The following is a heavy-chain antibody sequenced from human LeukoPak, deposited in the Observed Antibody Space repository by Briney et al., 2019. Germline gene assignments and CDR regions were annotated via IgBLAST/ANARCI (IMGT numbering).Heavy chain of an antibody. CDR1: GFTFSSYA. Sequence: GGSLRLSCAASGFTFSSYAMTWVRQAPGKGLEWVSAISGSGGSPKYADSVKGRFTITRANSKNTLYLQMNSLKTEDTAVYYCTRVGTTGGWFDPWGQGTLVTVSS. CDR3: TRVGTTGGWFDP. D-gene: IGHD4-17*01. V-gene: IGHV3-23*01. J-gene: IGHJ5*02. CDR2: ISGSGGSP.